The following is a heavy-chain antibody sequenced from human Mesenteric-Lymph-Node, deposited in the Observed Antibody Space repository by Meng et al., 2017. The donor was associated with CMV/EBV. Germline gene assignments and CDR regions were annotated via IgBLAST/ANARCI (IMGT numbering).Heavy chain of an antibody. J-gene: IGHJ4*02. CDR3: ARGSDIPVNNY. D-gene: IGHD2-15*01. CDR1: DGSFSGYY. Sequence: QVQLQQGCAGLLKPSETQSLTCAVYDGSFSGYYWSWFRQPPGKGLEWIGEINHSGVPNYNPSLKSRVTISLDRSKNQSYLKLSSVTAEDTAVYYCARGSDIPVNNYWGQGTLVTVSS. V-gene: IGHV4-34*01. CDR2: INHSGVP.